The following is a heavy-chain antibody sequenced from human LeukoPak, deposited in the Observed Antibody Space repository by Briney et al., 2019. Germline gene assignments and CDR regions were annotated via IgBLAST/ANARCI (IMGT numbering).Heavy chain of an antibody. J-gene: IGHJ4*02. CDR3: ARHDNRGYYSLHY. V-gene: IGHV4-59*08. Sequence: SETLSLTCTVSAASISDYYGSWIRQPPGKGLEWIGFGHYTGSSNYNPSLKSRVTTSVDTSKSQFSLKLISVTAADTAVYYCARHDNRGYYSLHYWGQGALVTVSS. CDR2: GHYTGSS. CDR1: AASISDYY. D-gene: IGHD3-22*01.